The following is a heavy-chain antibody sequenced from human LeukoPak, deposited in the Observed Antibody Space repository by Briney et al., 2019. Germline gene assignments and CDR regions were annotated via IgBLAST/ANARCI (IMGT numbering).Heavy chain of an antibody. CDR3: ARVSGYSSP. D-gene: IGHD6-13*01. Sequence: SETLSLTCTVSGGSISSSSYYWGWIRQHPGKGLEWIGYIYYSGSTYYNPSLKSRVTISVDTSKNQFSLKLSSVTAADTAVYYCARVSGYSSPWGQGTLVTVSS. V-gene: IGHV4-31*03. CDR1: GGSISSSSYY. CDR2: IYYSGST. J-gene: IGHJ5*02.